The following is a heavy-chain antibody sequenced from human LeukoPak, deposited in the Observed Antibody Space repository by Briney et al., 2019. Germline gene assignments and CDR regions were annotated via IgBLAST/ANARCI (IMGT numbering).Heavy chain of an antibody. J-gene: IGHJ5*02. CDR3: AGREDFYNNWFDP. V-gene: IGHV1-69*13. CDR2: IIPIFGTA. CDR1: GGTFSSYA. Sequence: GALVKVSCKASGGTFSSYAISWVRQAPGQGLEWMGGIIPIFGTANYAQKFQGRVTITADESTSTAYVELSSLRSEDTAVYYCAGREDFYNNWFDPWGQGTLVTVSS. D-gene: IGHD5-24*01.